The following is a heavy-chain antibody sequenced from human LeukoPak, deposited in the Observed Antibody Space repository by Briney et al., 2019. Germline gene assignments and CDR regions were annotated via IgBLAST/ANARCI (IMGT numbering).Heavy chain of an antibody. CDR3: ARGARVGGGGGYGMDV. D-gene: IGHD3-16*01. CDR2: INPTVGTT. J-gene: IGHJ6*04. V-gene: IGHV1-46*01. Sequence: ASMKVSCKASGYSFTTHYVHWVRQAPGQGLEWMGIINPTVGTTFYAQKFQDRVTMTSDTSASTAYLDLTSLRSDDTAVYFCARGARVGGGGGYGMDVWGKGTTVTVSS. CDR1: GYSFTTHY.